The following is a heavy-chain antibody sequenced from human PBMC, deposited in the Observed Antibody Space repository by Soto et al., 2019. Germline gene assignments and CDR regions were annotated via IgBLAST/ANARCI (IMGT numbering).Heavy chain of an antibody. CDR2: ISATGVKT. Sequence: EVQVLESGGGLVQPGGSLRLSCAASGFTFSNYAMNWVRQAPGKGLEWVSGISATGVKTYSADSVKGRFTMSRDNSKDTVYLEMNGLRAEDTAVYYCTKSRSAMIYYFDFWGLGAQVTVSS. J-gene: IGHJ4*02. V-gene: IGHV3-23*01. D-gene: IGHD3-22*01. CDR3: TKSRSAMIYYFDF. CDR1: GFTFSNYA.